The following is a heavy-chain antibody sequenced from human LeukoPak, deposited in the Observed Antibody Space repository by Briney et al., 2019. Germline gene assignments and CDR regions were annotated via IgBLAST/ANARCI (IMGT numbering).Heavy chain of an antibody. D-gene: IGHD4-23*01. CDR1: GGTFSSYA. J-gene: IGHJ6*03. V-gene: IGHV1-69*13. CDR2: IIPIFGTA. CDR3: ASSIGGGNRGVEREYYYYMDV. Sequence: ASVKVSCKASGGTFSSYAISWVRQAPGQGLEWMGGIIPIFGTANYAQKFQGRVTITADESTSTAYMELSSLRPEDTAVYYCASSIGGGNRGVEREYYYYMDVWGKGTTVTISS.